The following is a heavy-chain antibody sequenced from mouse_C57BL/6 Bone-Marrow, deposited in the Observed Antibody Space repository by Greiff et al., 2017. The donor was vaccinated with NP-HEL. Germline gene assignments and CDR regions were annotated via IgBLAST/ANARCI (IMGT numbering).Heavy chain of an antibody. CDR1: GYTFPSYW. CDR2: IDPSDSYT. J-gene: IGHJ3*01. CDR3: ARDSYYYGTPFAY. D-gene: IGHD1-1*01. Sequence: QVQLQQPGAELVKPGASVKLSCKASGYTFPSYWMQWVKQRPGQGLEWIGEIDPSDSYTNYNQKFKGKATLTVDTSSSTAYMQLSSLTSEDSAVYYCARDSYYYGTPFAYWGQGTLVTVSA. V-gene: IGHV1-50*01.